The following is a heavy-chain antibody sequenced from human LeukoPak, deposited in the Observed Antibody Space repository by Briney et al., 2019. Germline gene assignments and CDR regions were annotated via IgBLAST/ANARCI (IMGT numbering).Heavy chain of an antibody. CDR1: GFTFSSYA. Sequence: SGGSLRLSCAASGFTFSSYAMSWVRQAPGKGLEWVSAISGSGGSTYYADSVKGRFTISRDNSKNTLYLQMNSLRAEDTAVYYCAKGDDSSGYYYSGFDYWGHGTLVTVSS. J-gene: IGHJ4*01. CDR2: ISGSGGST. V-gene: IGHV3-23*01. CDR3: AKGDDSSGYYYSGFDY. D-gene: IGHD3-22*01.